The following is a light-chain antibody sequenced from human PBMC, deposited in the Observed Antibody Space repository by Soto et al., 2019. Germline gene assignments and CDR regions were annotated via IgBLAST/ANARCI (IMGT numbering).Light chain of an antibody. Sequence: QSVLTQPASVSGSPGQSTTISCTGTSSDVGGYNEVSWYQQRPGKAPKLMIYDVTNRPSGVSNRFSGSKSGNTASLTISGLEAEDEAYYYCGSHAAGSTLIFCGGTKVTVL. V-gene: IGLV2-14*03. CDR1: SSDVGGYNE. CDR2: DVT. CDR3: GSHAAGSTLI. J-gene: IGLJ2*01.